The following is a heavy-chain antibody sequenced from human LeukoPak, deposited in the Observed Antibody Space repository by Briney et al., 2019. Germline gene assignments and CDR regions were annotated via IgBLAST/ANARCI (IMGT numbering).Heavy chain of an antibody. D-gene: IGHD3-22*01. CDR1: GFKLIGYS. CDR3: AKEGDNTGYRYFDD. V-gene: IGHV3-48*04. CDR2: INSSSGTI. J-gene: IGHJ4*02. Sequence: GGSLRLSCAASGFKLIGYSMNWVRQAPGKGLEWVSYINSSSGTIFYADSVKGRFTISRDNAKNSLYLQMNSLRAEDTAVYYCAKEGDNTGYRYFDDWGQGTLVTVSS.